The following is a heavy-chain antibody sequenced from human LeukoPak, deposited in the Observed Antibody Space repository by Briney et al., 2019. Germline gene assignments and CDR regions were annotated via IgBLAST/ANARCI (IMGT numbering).Heavy chain of an antibody. CDR3: ATSWGFGARPFDY. Sequence: ASVKVSCKVSGYTLTELSMHWVRQAPGRGLEWMGGFDPEDGETIYAQKFQGRVTMTEDTSTDTAYMELSSLRSEDTAVYYCATSWGFGARPFDYWGQGTLVTVSS. J-gene: IGHJ4*02. CDR1: GYTLTELS. CDR2: FDPEDGET. V-gene: IGHV1-24*01. D-gene: IGHD3-10*01.